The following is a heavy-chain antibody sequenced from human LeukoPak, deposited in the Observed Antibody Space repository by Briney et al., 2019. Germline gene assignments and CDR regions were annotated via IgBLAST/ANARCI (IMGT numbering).Heavy chain of an antibody. CDR2: ISWNSGSI. Sequence: GRSLRLSCAASGFTFDDYAMHWVRQAPGKGLEWVSGISWNSGSIGYADSVKGRFTISRDNAKNSLYLQMNSLRAEDTAVYYCATEIKGGDCFDYWGQGTLVTVSS. CDR1: GFTFDDYA. D-gene: IGHD2-21*01. CDR3: ATEIKGGDCFDY. V-gene: IGHV3-9*01. J-gene: IGHJ4*02.